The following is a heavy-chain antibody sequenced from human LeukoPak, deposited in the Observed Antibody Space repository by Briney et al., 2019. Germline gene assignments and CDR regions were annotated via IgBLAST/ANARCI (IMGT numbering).Heavy chain of an antibody. J-gene: IGHJ2*01. Sequence: SETLSLTCAVYGESFSGYYWSWIRQPPGKGLEWIGEINYSGATNYNPSLKSRVTISVDTSKNQFSLKLSSVTAADTGVYYCATARDGDYWYFDLWGRGTLVTVSS. CDR2: INYSGAT. CDR3: ATARDGDYWYFDL. CDR1: GESFSGYY. D-gene: IGHD2-21*01. V-gene: IGHV4-34*01.